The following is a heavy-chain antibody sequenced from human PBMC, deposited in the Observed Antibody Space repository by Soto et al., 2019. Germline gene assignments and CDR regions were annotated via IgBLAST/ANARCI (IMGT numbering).Heavy chain of an antibody. CDR1: GGSISSYY. Sequence: SETLSLTCTVSGGSISSYYWSWIRQPPGKGLEWIGYIYYSGSTNYNPSLKSRVTISVDTSKNQFSLKLSSVTAADTAVYYCERGLLGYYDSSGYYYLDYWGQGTLVTVSS. J-gene: IGHJ4*02. V-gene: IGHV4-59*01. CDR3: ERGLLGYYDSSGYYYLDY. D-gene: IGHD3-22*01. CDR2: IYYSGST.